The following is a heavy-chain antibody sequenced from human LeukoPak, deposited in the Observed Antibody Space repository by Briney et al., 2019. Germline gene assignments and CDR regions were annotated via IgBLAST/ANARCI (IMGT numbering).Heavy chain of an antibody. CDR3: ARDRDHYYGSGSRLLDAFDI. CDR1: GFTFSDYY. CDR2: ISSSGSTI. J-gene: IGHJ3*02. Sequence: GGSLRLSCAASGFTFSDYYMSWIRQAPGKGLEWVSYISSSGSTIYYADSVKGRFTISRDNAKNSLYLQMNSLRAEDTAVYYCARDRDHYYGSGSRLLDAFDIWGQGTMVTVSS. V-gene: IGHV3-11*04. D-gene: IGHD3-10*01.